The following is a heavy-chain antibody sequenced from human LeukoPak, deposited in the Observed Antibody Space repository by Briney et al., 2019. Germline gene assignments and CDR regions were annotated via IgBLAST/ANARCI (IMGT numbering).Heavy chain of an antibody. CDR2: IKQDGSEK. J-gene: IGHJ4*02. CDR1: GFTFSNYW. CDR3: ARAYCDY. V-gene: IGHV3-7*04. Sequence: GGSLTLSCAASGFTFSNYWMTWVRQAPGKGLEWVANIKQDGSEKYYVDSVKGRFTISRDNAKNSLYLQMNSLRAEDTAVYYSARAYCDYWGQGTLVTVSS. D-gene: IGHD2-21*02.